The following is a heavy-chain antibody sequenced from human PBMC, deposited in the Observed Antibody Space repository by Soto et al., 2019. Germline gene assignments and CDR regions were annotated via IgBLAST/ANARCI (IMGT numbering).Heavy chain of an antibody. CDR2: INHSGST. Sequence: QVQLQQWGAGLLKPSETLSLTCAVYGESFSGYYWSWIRQPPGKGLEWIGEINHSGSTNYNPSLKSRVTISVDTSKNQFSLKLSSVTAADTAVYYCPRDNYGGNSADYWGPGTLVTVSS. CDR3: PRDNYGGNSADY. V-gene: IGHV4-34*01. D-gene: IGHD2-21*02. CDR1: GESFSGYY. J-gene: IGHJ4*02.